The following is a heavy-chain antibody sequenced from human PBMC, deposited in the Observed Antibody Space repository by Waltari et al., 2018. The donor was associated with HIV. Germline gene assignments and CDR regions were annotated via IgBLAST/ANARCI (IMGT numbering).Heavy chain of an antibody. CDR3: ESSFQPGSYYLHWFDP. CDR1: GGSISSSSYY. D-gene: IGHD3-10*01. Sequence: QLQLQESGPGLVKPSETLSLTCTVSGGSISSSSYYWGWIRQPPGKGLEWIGSIYYSGSTYYNPSLKSRVTISVDTSKNQFSLKLSSVTAADTAVYYCESSFQPGSYYLHWFDPWGQGTLVTVSS. CDR2: IYYSGST. V-gene: IGHV4-39*01. J-gene: IGHJ5*02.